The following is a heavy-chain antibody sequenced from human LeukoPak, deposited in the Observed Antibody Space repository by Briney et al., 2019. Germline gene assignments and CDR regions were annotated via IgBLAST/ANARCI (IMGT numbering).Heavy chain of an antibody. CDR2: IYSGGST. CDR3: ARPDCSSTNCYEFDY. V-gene: IGHV3-66*04. J-gene: IGHJ4*02. CDR1: GFTVSSNY. Sequence: GGSLRLSCAASGFTVSSNYMSWVRQAPGKGLEWVSVIYSGGSTYYADSVKGRFTISRDNAKNSLYLQMNSLRAEDTAVYYCARPDCSSTNCYEFDYWGQGTLVTVSS. D-gene: IGHD2-2*01.